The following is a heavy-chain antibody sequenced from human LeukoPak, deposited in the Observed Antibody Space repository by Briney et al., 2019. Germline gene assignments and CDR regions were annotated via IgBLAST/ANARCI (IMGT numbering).Heavy chain of an antibody. J-gene: IGHJ4*02. CDR1: EGTFSSYA. Sequence: SVKVSCKASEGTFSSYAISWVRQAPGQGLEWMGGIIPIFGTANYAQKFQGRVAITADESTSTAYMELSSLRSEDTAVYYCARSAAADANPFDYWGQGTLVTVSS. D-gene: IGHD6-13*01. CDR2: IIPIFGTA. V-gene: IGHV1-69*13. CDR3: ARSAAADANPFDY.